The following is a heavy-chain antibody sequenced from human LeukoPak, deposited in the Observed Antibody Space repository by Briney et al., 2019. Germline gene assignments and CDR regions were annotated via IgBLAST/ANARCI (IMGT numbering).Heavy chain of an antibody. D-gene: IGHD3-9*01. Sequence: ASVKVSCKASGYTFNRYGMHWVRLAPGQRLEWVGWINAASGSTKYARSFQGRVFITRDTSASTAYMELSSLRSEDTAVYCCARDYYDVLTGYYLHDYWGQGTLVTVSS. CDR2: INAASGST. CDR3: ARDYYDVLTGYYLHDY. J-gene: IGHJ4*02. V-gene: IGHV1-3*01. CDR1: GYTFNRYG.